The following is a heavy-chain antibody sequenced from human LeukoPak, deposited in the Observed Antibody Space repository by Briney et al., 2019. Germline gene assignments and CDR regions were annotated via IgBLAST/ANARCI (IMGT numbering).Heavy chain of an antibody. CDR2: ISSSSSYI. J-gene: IGHJ4*02. D-gene: IGHD3-10*01. V-gene: IGHV3-21*04. CDR1: GFTFSTYN. Sequence: PGGSLRLSCAASGFTFSTYNMNWVRQAPGKGLEWVSSISSSSSYIYYADSVKGRFTISRDNSKNTLYLQMNSLRAEDTAVYYCAKLGSYGSGSYYNVWGQGTLVTVSS. CDR3: AKLGSYGSGSYYNV.